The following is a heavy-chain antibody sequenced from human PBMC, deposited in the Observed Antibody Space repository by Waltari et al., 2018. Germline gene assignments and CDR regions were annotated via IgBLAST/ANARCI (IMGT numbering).Heavy chain of an antibody. V-gene: IGHV3-30*01. CDR1: GFTFSSYA. J-gene: IGHJ5*02. D-gene: IGHD4-17*01. CDR3: ARLDYGDYPWFDP. Sequence: QVQLVESGGGVVQPGRSLRLSCAASGFTFSSYAMHWVRQAPGKGLEWVAVISYDGSNKYYADSVKGRFTISRDNSKNTLYLQMNSLRAEDTAVYYCARLDYGDYPWFDPWGQGTLVTVSS. CDR2: ISYDGSNK.